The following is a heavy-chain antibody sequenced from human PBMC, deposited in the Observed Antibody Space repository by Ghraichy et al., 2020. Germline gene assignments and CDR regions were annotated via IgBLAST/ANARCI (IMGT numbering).Heavy chain of an antibody. CDR2: ISSSSRYI. CDR3: ARGEMTPAPGGSFDY. D-gene: IGHD3-16*01. Sequence: GGSLRLSCAASGFTFSSYTMVWVRQAPGEGLEWVSSISSSSRYIYYADSVKGRFTISRDNAKNSLSLQMNSLRVEDTAIYYCARGEMTPAPGGSFDYWGQGALVTVSS. V-gene: IGHV3-21*01. J-gene: IGHJ4*02. CDR1: GFTFSSYT.